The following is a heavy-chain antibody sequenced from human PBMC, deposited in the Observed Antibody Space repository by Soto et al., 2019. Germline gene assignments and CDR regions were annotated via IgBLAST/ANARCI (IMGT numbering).Heavy chain of an antibody. V-gene: IGHV4-59*01. CDR2: IYYSGST. Sequence: SETLSLTCTVSGGSISSYYWSWIRQPPGKGLEWIGYIYYSGSTNYNPSLKSRVTISVDTSKNQFSLKLSSVTAADTAVYFCAREAYCGGDCYAGAWDVWGKGTTVTVSS. CDR3: AREAYCGGDCYAGAWDV. CDR1: GGSISSYY. D-gene: IGHD2-21*01. J-gene: IGHJ6*04.